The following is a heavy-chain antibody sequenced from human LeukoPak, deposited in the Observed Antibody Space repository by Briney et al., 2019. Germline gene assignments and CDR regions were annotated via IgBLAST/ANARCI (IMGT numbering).Heavy chain of an antibody. CDR2: ISYDASNK. CDR3: ARVLEAAAFDY. D-gene: IGHD6-13*01. J-gene: IGHJ4*02. V-gene: IGHV3-30*03. Sequence: GGSLRLSCAASGFTFSRYGMHWVRQTPGKGLEWVAVISYDASNKYYADSVKGRFTISRDNSKNTLYLQMNSLRAEDTAVYYCARVLEAAAFDYWGQGTLVTVSS. CDR1: GFTFSRYG.